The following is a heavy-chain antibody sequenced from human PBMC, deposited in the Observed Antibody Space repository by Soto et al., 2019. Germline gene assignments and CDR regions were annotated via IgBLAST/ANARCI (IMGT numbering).Heavy chain of an antibody. CDR2: IIPIFGTA. CDR1: GGTFSSYA. D-gene: IGHD1-26*01. Sequence: SVKVSCKASGGTFSSYAISWVRQAPGQGLEWMGGIIPIFGTANYAQKFQGRVTITADESKRTAYMELSSLRSEDTAVYYCARDFRVGATPDAFDIWGQGTMVTVSS. J-gene: IGHJ3*02. CDR3: ARDFRVGATPDAFDI. V-gene: IGHV1-69*13.